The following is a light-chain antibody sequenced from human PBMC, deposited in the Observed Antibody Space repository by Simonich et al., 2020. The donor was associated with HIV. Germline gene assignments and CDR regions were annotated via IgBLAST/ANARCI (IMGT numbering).Light chain of an antibody. CDR2: DAS. CDR3: QQRSNWPPLT. V-gene: IGKV3D-20*02. Sequence: EIVLTQSPGTLSLSPGERATLSCRASQSVSSSYLAWYQQKPGLAPRLLIYDASSRATGIPDRFSGSGSGTDFTLTISRLEPEDFAVYYCQQRSNWPPLTFGGGTKVEIK. J-gene: IGKJ4*01. CDR1: QSVSSSY.